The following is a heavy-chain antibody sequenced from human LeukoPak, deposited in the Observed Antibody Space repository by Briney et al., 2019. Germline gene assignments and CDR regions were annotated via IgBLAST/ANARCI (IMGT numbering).Heavy chain of an antibody. Sequence: GRSVRLSCTASGFTFGDYAMSWFRQAPGKGLEWVGFIRSKAYGGTTEYAASVKGRFTISRDDSKSIAYLQMNSLKTEDTAVYYCTRDLNGDYGFAFDIWGQGTMVTVSS. V-gene: IGHV3-49*03. D-gene: IGHD4-17*01. CDR2: IRSKAYGGTT. CDR3: TRDLNGDYGFAFDI. J-gene: IGHJ3*02. CDR1: GFTFGDYA.